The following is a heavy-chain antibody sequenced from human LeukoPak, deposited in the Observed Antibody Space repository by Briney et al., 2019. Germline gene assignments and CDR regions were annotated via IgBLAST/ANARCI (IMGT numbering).Heavy chain of an antibody. Sequence: PGGSLRLSYAASGFTFSSYSMNWVRQAPGKGLEWVSYISSSSSTIYYADSVKGRFTISRDNAKNSLYLQMNSLRDEDTAVYYCARDLRYDSSGYPDYWGQGTLVTVSS. V-gene: IGHV3-48*02. CDR2: ISSSSSTI. CDR3: ARDLRYDSSGYPDY. D-gene: IGHD3-22*01. J-gene: IGHJ4*02. CDR1: GFTFSSYS.